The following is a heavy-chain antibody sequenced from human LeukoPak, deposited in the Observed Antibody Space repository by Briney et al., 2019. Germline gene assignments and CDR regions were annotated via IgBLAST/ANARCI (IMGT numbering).Heavy chain of an antibody. CDR1: GFTFSSYA. D-gene: IGHD5-12*01. CDR3: AYARGYSAYEPLDY. Sequence: GGSLGLSCAASGFTFSSYAMSWVRQAPGKGLEWVSAISGSGGSTYYADSVKGRFTISRDNSKNTLYLQMNSLRAEDTAVYYCAYARGYSAYEPLDYWGQGTLVTVSS. V-gene: IGHV3-23*01. J-gene: IGHJ4*02. CDR2: ISGSGGST.